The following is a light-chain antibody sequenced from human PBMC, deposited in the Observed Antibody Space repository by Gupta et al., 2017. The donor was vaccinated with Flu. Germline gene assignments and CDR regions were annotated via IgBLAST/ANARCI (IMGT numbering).Light chain of an antibody. J-gene: IGKJ1*01. Sequence: DIVLTQSPGTLSLSPGERATLSCRASQNVNNNYLAWYQQKPGQTPRLLIYDASRRATGIPDRFSGSGSGRDFTLSVSRLEPEDFAVYYCQQYGSSRTFGQGTKVEIK. CDR2: DAS. CDR3: QQYGSSRT. V-gene: IGKV3-20*01. CDR1: QNVNNNY.